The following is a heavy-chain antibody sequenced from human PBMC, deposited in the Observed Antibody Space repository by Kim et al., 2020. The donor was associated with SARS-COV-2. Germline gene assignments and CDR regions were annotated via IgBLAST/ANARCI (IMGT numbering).Heavy chain of an antibody. CDR2: ISSSGSTI. CDR1: GFTFTDYF. Sequence: GGSLRLSCAASGFTFTDYFMSWIRQAPGKGLEWVAYISSSGSTIFYADSVKGRFIISRDNAMNSLSLQMNSLGAEDTAVYYCARDIWDSGSEREPSWGQGTLVTVSS. D-gene: IGHD1-1*01. J-gene: IGHJ5*02. CDR3: ARDIWDSGSEREPS. V-gene: IGHV3-11*04.